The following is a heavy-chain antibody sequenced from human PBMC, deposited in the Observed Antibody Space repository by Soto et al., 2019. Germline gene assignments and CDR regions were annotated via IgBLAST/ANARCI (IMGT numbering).Heavy chain of an antibody. D-gene: IGHD6-13*01. J-gene: IGHJ6*02. V-gene: IGHV4-59*01. CDR1: GGSISSYY. CDR2: ISYSGST. Sequence: QVQLQESGPGLVKPSETLSLTCTVSGGSISSYYWNWIRQPPGKGLEWIGYISYSGSTNYNPSLMSRVTISVDTFKKQFSLKLSSVTAADTAVYYCAREGVSSTWYYYYAMDVWGQGTTVTVSS. CDR3: AREGVSSTWYYYYAMDV.